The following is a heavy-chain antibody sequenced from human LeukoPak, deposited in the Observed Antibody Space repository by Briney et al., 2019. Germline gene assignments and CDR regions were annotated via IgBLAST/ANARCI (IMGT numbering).Heavy chain of an antibody. J-gene: IGHJ4*02. CDR2: IYYSGST. D-gene: IGHD2-2*01. V-gene: IGHV4-39*01. CDR3: ARRYCSSTSCPEFDY. CDR1: GGSISSGSYY. Sequence: SETLSLTCTLSGGSISSGSYYWGWIRQPPGKGLEWIASIYYSGSTYYNPSLKSRVTISVDTSKNQFSLKLSSVTAADTAVYYCARRYCSSTSCPEFDYWGQGTLVTVSS.